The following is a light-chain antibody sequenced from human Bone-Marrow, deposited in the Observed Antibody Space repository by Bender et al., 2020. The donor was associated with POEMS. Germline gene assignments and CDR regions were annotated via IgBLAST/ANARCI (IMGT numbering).Light chain of an antibody. V-gene: IGLV2-14*02. CDR3: SSYTSGSTVL. CDR2: EGS. CDR1: SRDVGMFNL. J-gene: IGLJ2*01. Sequence: QSALTQPASVSGSPGQSITISCTGTSRDVGMFNLVSWYQQYPGKAPKFIIYEGSKRPSDVSDRFSGSKSGNTASLAISGLRSEDEAVYYCSSYTSGSTVLFGGGTKLTVL.